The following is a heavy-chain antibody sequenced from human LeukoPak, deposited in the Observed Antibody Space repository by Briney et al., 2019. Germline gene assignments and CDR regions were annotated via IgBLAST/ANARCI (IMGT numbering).Heavy chain of an antibody. Sequence: SETLSLTCTVSGGSIRNYYWSWIRQPAGKGLEWIGRIYPSGSANYNPSLESRVTMSVDTSKVQFSLRLSSVTAADTAVYYCARGAGPFDDWGQGALVTVSS. CDR1: GGSIRNYY. CDR3: ARGAGPFDD. CDR2: IYPSGSA. V-gene: IGHV4-4*07. J-gene: IGHJ4*02. D-gene: IGHD6-13*01.